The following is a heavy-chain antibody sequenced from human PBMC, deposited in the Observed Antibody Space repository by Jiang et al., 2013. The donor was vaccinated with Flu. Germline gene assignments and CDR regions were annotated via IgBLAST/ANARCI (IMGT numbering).Heavy chain of an antibody. CDR1: GYSISNGYY. D-gene: IGHD3-16*01. V-gene: IGHV4-38-2*01. CDR3: ARHRYSWGGHKDY. Sequence: GSGLVKPSETLSLTCVVSGYSISNGYYWGWVRQTPTKGLEYIATMYHDETKYFNPSLKSRVTLSMDTSKNQFSLNLTSVTAADTAVYYCARHRYSWGGHKDYWGQGTLVTVSS. CDR2: MYHDETK. J-gene: IGHJ4*02.